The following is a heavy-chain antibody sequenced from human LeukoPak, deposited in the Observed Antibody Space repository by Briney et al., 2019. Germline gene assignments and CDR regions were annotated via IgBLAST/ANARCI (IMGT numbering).Heavy chain of an antibody. CDR3: ASTAMVTPYFDY. V-gene: IGHV4-34*01. Sequence: PSETLSLTCAVYGGSFSGYYWSWIRQPPGKGLEWIGEINHSGSTNYNPSLKSRVTISVDTSKNQFSLKLSSVTAADTAVYYCASTAMVTPYFDYWGQGTLVTVSS. CDR1: GGSFSGYY. CDR2: INHSGST. J-gene: IGHJ4*02. D-gene: IGHD5-18*01.